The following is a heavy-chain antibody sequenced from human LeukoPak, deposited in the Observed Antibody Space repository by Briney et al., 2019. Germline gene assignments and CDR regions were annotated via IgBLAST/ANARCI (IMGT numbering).Heavy chain of an antibody. CDR2: INGSGGST. V-gene: IGHV3-23*01. D-gene: IGHD5-24*01. Sequence: GGSLRLSCAASGFTFSSYAMHWVRQAPGKGLEWVSAINGSGGSTYYADSVKGRFTISRDNSKNTLYLQMNSLRAEDTAVYYCAKFNRGGYNRGAFDIWGQGTMVTVSS. J-gene: IGHJ3*02. CDR1: GFTFSSYA. CDR3: AKFNRGGYNRGAFDI.